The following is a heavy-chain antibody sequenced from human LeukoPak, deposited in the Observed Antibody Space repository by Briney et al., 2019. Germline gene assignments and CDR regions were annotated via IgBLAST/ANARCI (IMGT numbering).Heavy chain of an antibody. CDR1: GFTFSSYW. CDR3: ARDTLELSHYYYYYMDV. D-gene: IGHD1-7*01. CDR2: IKQDGSEK. Sequence: GGSLRLSCAASGFTFSSYWMSWVRQAPGKGLEWVANIKQDGSEKYYVDSVKGRFTISRDNAKNSLYLQMNSLRAEDTAVYYCARDTLELSHYYYYYMDVWGKGTTVTVSS. V-gene: IGHV3-7*01. J-gene: IGHJ6*03.